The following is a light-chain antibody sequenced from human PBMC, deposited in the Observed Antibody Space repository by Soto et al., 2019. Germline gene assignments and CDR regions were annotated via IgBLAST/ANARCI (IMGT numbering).Light chain of an antibody. CDR3: SSYTSSHYV. Sequence: QSALTQPASVSGSPGQSITLSCTGTSSDVGGYNYVSWYQQHPGKAPKLMIYEVSNRPSGVSNRFSGSKSGNTASLTISGFQAEDEADYYCSSYTSSHYVFGTGTKVTVL. V-gene: IGLV2-14*01. CDR1: SSDVGGYNY. CDR2: EVS. J-gene: IGLJ1*01.